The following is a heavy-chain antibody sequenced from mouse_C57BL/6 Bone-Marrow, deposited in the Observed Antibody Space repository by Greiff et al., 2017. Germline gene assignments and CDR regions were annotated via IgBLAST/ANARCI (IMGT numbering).Heavy chain of an antibody. CDR1: GYTFTSYY. CDR3: TRRDDYDGDFDD. Sequence: QVQLQQSGAELVKPGASVKLSCKASGYTFTSYYIYWVKQRPGQGLEWIGEINPSNGGTTFNEKLKSKATLTVDKSSSTAYMQLSSLTSEDSAVYYCTRRDDYDGDFDDWGQGTTLTVSS. D-gene: IGHD2-4*01. V-gene: IGHV1S81*02. J-gene: IGHJ2*01. CDR2: INPSNGGT.